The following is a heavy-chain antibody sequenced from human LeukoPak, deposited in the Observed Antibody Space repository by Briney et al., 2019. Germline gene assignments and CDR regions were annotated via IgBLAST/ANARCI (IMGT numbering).Heavy chain of an antibody. CDR2: IYYSGST. Sequence: SETLSLTCTVSGGSISSSSYYWGWIRQPPGKGLEWIGSIYYSGSTYYNPSLKSRVTISVDTSKNQFSLKLSSVTAADTAVYYCARHLDYYDSSGYYGIWYFDLWGRGTLVTVSS. CDR1: GGSISSSSYY. CDR3: ARHLDYYDSSGYYGIWYFDL. D-gene: IGHD3-22*01. V-gene: IGHV4-39*01. J-gene: IGHJ2*01.